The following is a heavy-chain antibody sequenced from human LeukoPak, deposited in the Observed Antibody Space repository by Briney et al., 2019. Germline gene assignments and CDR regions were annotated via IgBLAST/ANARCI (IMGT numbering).Heavy chain of an antibody. CDR1: GFTFSSYA. D-gene: IGHD3-3*01. V-gene: IGHV3-23*01. CDR2: ISGGGGST. Sequence: HPGGSLRLSCAASGFTFSSYAMSWVRQAPGKGLEWASAISGGGGSTYYADSVKGRFTISRDNSKNTLYLQMNSLRAEDTAVYYCAKDFNINTIPWGQGTLVTVSS. J-gene: IGHJ5*02. CDR3: AKDFNINTIP.